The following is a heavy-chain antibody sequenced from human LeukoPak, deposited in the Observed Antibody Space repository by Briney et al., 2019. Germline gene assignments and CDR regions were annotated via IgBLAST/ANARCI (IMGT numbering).Heavy chain of an antibody. J-gene: IGHJ3*02. Sequence: PGGSLRLSCAASGFTFSSYAMSWVRQAPGKGLEWVSAISGSGGSAYYADSVKGRFTISRDNSKNTLYLQMNSLRAEDTAVYYCAKVQVFSLGLVDESQAPRWGPNDDAFDIWGQGTMVTVSS. D-gene: IGHD2-15*01. V-gene: IGHV3-23*01. CDR2: ISGSGGSA. CDR1: GFTFSSYA. CDR3: AKVQVFSLGLVDESQAPRWGPNDDAFDI.